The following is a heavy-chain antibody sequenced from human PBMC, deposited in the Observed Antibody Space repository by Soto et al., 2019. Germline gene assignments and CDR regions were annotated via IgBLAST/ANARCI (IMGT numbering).Heavy chain of an antibody. D-gene: IGHD1-1*01. CDR2: IIPIFNRP. J-gene: IGHJ6*02. Sequence: QVQLVQSGAEVKKPGSSVKVSCKASGGTFSTYAISWVRQAPGQGLEWMGGIIPIFNRPNYAQKFQARLTIAADESSSTAYMELSILRSEDTAVYYCARQLNWNYYYYGMDVWGQGTTVTVSS. V-gene: IGHV1-69*12. CDR3: ARQLNWNYYYYGMDV. CDR1: GGTFSTYA.